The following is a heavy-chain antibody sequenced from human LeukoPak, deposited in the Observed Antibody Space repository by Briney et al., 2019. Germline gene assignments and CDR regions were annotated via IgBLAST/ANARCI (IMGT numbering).Heavy chain of an antibody. CDR3: ARDDYYYGSGTNWFDP. CDR2: IYTSSST. V-gene: IGHV4-4*07. J-gene: IGHJ5*02. Sequence: PSETLSLTCTVSGGSISSYYWSWIRQPAGKGLEWIGRIYTSSSTNYNPSLKSRLTMSVDTSKNHFSLKLSSVTAADTAVYYCARDDYYYGSGTNWFDPWGQGTLVTVSS. D-gene: IGHD3-10*01. CDR1: GGSISSYY.